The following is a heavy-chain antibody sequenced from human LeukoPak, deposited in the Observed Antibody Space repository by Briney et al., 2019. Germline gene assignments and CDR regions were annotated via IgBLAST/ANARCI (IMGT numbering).Heavy chain of an antibody. V-gene: IGHV1-18*01. D-gene: IGHD3-22*01. CDR3: AGRSRSRGYTAVNP. CDR2: ISAYNGNT. CDR1: GYTFTSYG. Sequence: ASVKVSCKASGYTFTSYGISWVRQAPGQGLEWMGWISAYNGNTNYAQKLQGRVTMTTYTSTSTAYMELRSLKSDDTAVYYCAGRSRSRGYTAVNPWGQGTLVTVSS. J-gene: IGHJ5*02.